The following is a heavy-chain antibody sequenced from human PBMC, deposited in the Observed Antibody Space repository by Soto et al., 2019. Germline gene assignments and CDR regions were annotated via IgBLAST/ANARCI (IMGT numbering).Heavy chain of an antibody. D-gene: IGHD5-18*01. CDR1: GYTFTGYY. CDR3: ARDSDTGYYGMDV. J-gene: IGHJ6*02. CDR2: INPNSGGT. V-gene: IGHV1-2*02. Sequence: SVKVSCKASGYTFTGYYMHWVRQAPGQGLEWMGWINPNSGGTNYAQKFQGRVTMTRDTSISTAYMELSRLRSDDTAVYYCARDSDTGYYGMDVWGQGTTVTVSS.